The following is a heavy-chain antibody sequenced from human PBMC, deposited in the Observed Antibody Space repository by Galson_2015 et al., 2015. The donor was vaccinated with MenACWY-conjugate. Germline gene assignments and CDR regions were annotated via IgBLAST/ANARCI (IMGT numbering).Heavy chain of an antibody. CDR1: GGSFSGYY. CDR2: INHSGST. Sequence: ETLSLTCAVYGGSFSGYYWSWIRQPPGKGLEWIGEINHSGSTNYNPSLKSRVTISVDTSKNQFSLKLSSVTAADTAVYYCARRPIIAAAGTSPLDYWGQGTLVTVSS. J-gene: IGHJ4*02. D-gene: IGHD6-13*01. V-gene: IGHV4-34*01. CDR3: ARRPIIAAAGTSPLDY.